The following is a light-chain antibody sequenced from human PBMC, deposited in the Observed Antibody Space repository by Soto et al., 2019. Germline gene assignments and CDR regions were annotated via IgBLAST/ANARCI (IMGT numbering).Light chain of an antibody. Sequence: QLVLTQPASVSGSPGQSITISCTGTSSDGGGYNYVSWYQQHPGKAPKLMIYDVSNRPSGVSNRFSGSKSGNTASLTISGLKAEDEADYYCSSYTSSSTVVFGGGTKLTVL. CDR1: SSDGGGYNY. CDR3: SSYTSSSTVV. V-gene: IGLV2-14*01. J-gene: IGLJ2*01. CDR2: DVS.